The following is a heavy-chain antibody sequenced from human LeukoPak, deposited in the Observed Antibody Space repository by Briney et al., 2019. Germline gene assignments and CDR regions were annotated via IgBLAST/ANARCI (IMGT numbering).Heavy chain of an antibody. D-gene: IGHD3-22*01. CDR2: IWDDGSNK. CDR1: GFTFSSYG. J-gene: IGHJ4*02. V-gene: IGHV3-33*01. CDR3: ARSYYYDSSGYYQYFDY. Sequence: PGRSLRLSCAASGFTFSSYGMHWVRQAPGKGLEWVAVIWDDGSNKYYADSVKGRFTISRDNSKNTLYLQMNSLRAEDTAVYYCARSYYYDSSGYYQYFDYWGQGTLVTVSS.